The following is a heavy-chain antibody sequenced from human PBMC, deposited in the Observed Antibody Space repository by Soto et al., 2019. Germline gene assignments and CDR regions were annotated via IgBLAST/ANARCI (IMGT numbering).Heavy chain of an antibody. V-gene: IGHV4-31*03. CDR2: IYYSGST. J-gene: IGHJ6*02. D-gene: IGHD3-3*01. Sequence: SETLSLTCTVSGGSISSGGYYWSWIRQHPGKGLEWIGYIYYSGSTYYNPSLKSRVTISVDTSKNQFSLKLSSVTAVDTAVYYCARESLDYDFWSGSPYYYYGVDVWGQGTTVTVS. CDR1: GGSISSGGYY. CDR3: ARESLDYDFWSGSPYYYYGVDV.